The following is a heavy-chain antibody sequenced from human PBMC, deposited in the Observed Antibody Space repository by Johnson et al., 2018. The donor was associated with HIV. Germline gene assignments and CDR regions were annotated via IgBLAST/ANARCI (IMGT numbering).Heavy chain of an antibody. D-gene: IGHD6-19*01. V-gene: IGHV3-30-3*01. Sequence: VQLVESGGGVVQPGRSLRLSCAASGFTFSSYAMHWVRQAPGKGLEWVAVISYDGSNKYYADSVKGRFTISRDNSKNTLYLQMNSLGAEDTAVYYCARESRGSGWGIDAFDIWGQGTMVTVSS. CDR3: ARESRGSGWGIDAFDI. CDR1: GFTFSSYA. CDR2: ISYDGSNK. J-gene: IGHJ3*02.